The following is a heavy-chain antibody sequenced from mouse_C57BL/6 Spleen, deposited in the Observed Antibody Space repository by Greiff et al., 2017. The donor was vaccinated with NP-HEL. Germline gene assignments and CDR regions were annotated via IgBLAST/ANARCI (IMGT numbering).Heavy chain of an antibody. V-gene: IGHV5-9-1*02. CDR3: TREGFYDYDVSWFAY. CDR2: ISSGGDYI. CDR1: GFTFSSYA. J-gene: IGHJ3*01. D-gene: IGHD2-4*01. Sequence: EVQRVESGEGLVKPGGSLKLSCAASGFTFSSYAMSWVRQTPEKRLEWVAYISSGGDYIYYADTVKGRFTISRDNARNTLYLQMSSLKSEDTAMYYCTREGFYDYDVSWFAYWGQGTLVTVSA.